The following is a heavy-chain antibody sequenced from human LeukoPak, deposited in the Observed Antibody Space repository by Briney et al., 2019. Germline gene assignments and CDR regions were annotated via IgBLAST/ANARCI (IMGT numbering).Heavy chain of an antibody. CDR1: GFTFSSYE. CDR2: ISSSGSTI. V-gene: IGHV3-48*03. Sequence: GGSLRLSCAASGFTFSSYEMNWVRQAPGKGLEWVSYISSSGSTIYYADSVKGRFTISRYNAKNSLYLQMNSLRAEDTAVYYCAREANLGWFDPWGQGTLVTVSS. CDR3: AREANLGWFDP. D-gene: IGHD7-27*01. J-gene: IGHJ5*02.